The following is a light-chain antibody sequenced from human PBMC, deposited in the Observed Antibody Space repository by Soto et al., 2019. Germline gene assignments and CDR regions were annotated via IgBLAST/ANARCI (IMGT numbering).Light chain of an antibody. CDR3: QSHDSSLSGFYV. Sequence: QSVLTQPPSVSGAPGQSVTISCTGSSSNIGAGYDVHWYQHLPGTAPKLLIFGNTNRPSGVPDRFSGSRSGTSASLAITGLQAEDEADYYCQSHDSSLSGFYVFGTGTKLTVL. CDR1: SSNIGAGYD. CDR2: GNT. V-gene: IGLV1-40*01. J-gene: IGLJ1*01.